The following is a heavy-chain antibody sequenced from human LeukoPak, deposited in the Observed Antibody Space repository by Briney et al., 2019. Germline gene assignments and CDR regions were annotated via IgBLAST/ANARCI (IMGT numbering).Heavy chain of an antibody. V-gene: IGHV3-7*01. D-gene: IGHD3-22*01. CDR3: AKDPTHYRVWDYYETIGLSY. Sequence: LGGSLRLSCVASGFTFSNYWMSWVRQAPGMGPEWVGNINQDGSEIYYVDSVKGRFTISRDNAKNSVSLQMNSLGGEDTAVYYCAKDPTHYRVWDYYETIGLSYWGQGTLVTVSS. CDR1: GFTFSNYW. J-gene: IGHJ4*02. CDR2: INQDGSEI.